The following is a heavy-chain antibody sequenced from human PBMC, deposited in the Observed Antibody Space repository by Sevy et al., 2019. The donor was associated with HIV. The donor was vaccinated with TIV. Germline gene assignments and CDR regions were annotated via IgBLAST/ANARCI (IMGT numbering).Heavy chain of an antibody. CDR3: TTDKNEVGYSSSWALDFDY. V-gene: IGHV3-15*01. J-gene: IGHJ4*02. D-gene: IGHD6-13*01. Sequence: GGSLRLSCAASGFTFSNAWMSWVRQAPGKGLEWVGRIKSKTDGGTTDYAAPVKGRFTISRDDSKNTLYLQMNSLKTEDTAVYYCTTDKNEVGYSSSWALDFDYWGQGTLVTVSS. CDR1: GFTFSNAW. CDR2: IKSKTDGGTT.